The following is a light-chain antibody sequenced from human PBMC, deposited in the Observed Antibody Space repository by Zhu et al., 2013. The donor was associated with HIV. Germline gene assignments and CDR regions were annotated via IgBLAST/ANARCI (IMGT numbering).Light chain of an antibody. CDR2: GAS. V-gene: IGKV3-15*01. J-gene: IGKJ4*01. CDR3: QQYDNWPPLT. CDR1: QSVNSN. Sequence: EIVMTQSPATLSVSPGESATLSCRASQSVNSNLAWYQQKPGQAPRLLIYGASTRATGIPANFSGSGSGTEFTLTISSLQSEDSAVYYCQQYDNWPPLTFGGGTKVEI.